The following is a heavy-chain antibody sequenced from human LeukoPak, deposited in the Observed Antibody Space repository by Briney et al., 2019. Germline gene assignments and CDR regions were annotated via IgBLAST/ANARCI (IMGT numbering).Heavy chain of an antibody. J-gene: IGHJ4*02. CDR2: MNPNTGDR. V-gene: IGHV1-8*03. CDR1: GYTFTSNH. Sequence: ASVKVSCKASGYTFTSNHINWVRQATGQGLEWMGWMNPNTGDRGYAQKFQGRVSITRDTSMSTVYMELSSLRSEDTAVYFCARTTSLTASGYDYRGQGTLVTVSS. D-gene: IGHD4-17*01. CDR3: ARTTSLTASGYDY.